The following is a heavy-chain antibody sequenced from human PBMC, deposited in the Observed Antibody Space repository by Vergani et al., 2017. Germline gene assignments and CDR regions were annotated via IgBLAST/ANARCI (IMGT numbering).Heavy chain of an antibody. D-gene: IGHD5-18*01. J-gene: IGHJ4*02. CDR3: ARDGEQLWSNLRFDY. CDR1: GGTFSSYA. CDR2: IIPILGIA. Sequence: QVQLVQSGAEVKKPGASVKVSCKASGGTFSSYAISWVRQAPGQGLEWMGRIIPILGIANYAQKLQGRVTITADKSTSTAYRELSSLRSEDTALYYCARDGEQLWSNLRFDYWGQGTLVTVST. V-gene: IGHV1-69*04.